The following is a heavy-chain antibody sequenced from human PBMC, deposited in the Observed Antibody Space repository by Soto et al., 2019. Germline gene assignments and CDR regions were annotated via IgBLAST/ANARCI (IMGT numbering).Heavy chain of an antibody. V-gene: IGHV4-31*03. Sequence: QVQLQETGPGLVKPSQTLSLTCTVSGGSISSGGTGSYWTWIRQLPGKGLEWIGYIYYTGNTYYNPSLKSRPTRSIDTSENQFSLQLTSVTAADTAVYFCASGHDAYKVRYWGQGTLVTVSS. CDR3: ASGHDAYKVRY. CDR1: GGSISSGGTGSY. D-gene: IGHD1-1*01. J-gene: IGHJ4*02. CDR2: IYYTGNT.